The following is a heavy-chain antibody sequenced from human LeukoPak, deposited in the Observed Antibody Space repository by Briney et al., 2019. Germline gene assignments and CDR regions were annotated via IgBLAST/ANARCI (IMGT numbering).Heavy chain of an antibody. J-gene: IGHJ5*02. Sequence: PGGSLRLSCAASGFTFSSYWMHWVRQAPGKGMVWVSRINSDGGSTSYADSVKGRFTISRDNAKNTLYLQMNSLRAEDTAVYYCARDVSGSGWSYNWFDPWGQGTLVTVSS. D-gene: IGHD6-19*01. CDR2: INSDGGST. V-gene: IGHV3-74*01. CDR3: ARDVSGSGWSYNWFDP. CDR1: GFTFSSYW.